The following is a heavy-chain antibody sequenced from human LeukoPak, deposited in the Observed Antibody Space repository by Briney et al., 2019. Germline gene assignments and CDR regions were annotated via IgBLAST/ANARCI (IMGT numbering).Heavy chain of an antibody. CDR1: GGSFSGYY. D-gene: IGHD2-8*01. Sequence: SETLSLTCAVYGGSFSGYYWSWIRQPPGKGLEWIGEINHSGSTNYNPSLKSRVTMSVDTSKNQFSLKLSSVTAADTAVYYCARGRGYCTNGVCYRGYMGVWGEGTTVTVSS. CDR2: INHSGST. V-gene: IGHV4-34*01. J-gene: IGHJ6*03. CDR3: ARGRGYCTNGVCYRGYMGV.